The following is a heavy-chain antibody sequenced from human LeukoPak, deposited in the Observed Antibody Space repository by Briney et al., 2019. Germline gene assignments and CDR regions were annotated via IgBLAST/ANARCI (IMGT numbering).Heavy chain of an antibody. CDR1: GCGFSNFW. Sequence: GESLKISRKGSGCGFSNFWIGWVRQMPGKGLEWMGIIYPGDSHTRYSPSFQGQVTISADKSITTAYLQWSSLKASDTAMYYCARHGTPAAAGGAFDIWGHGTMVTVTS. CDR2: IYPGDSHT. CDR3: ARHGTPAAAGGAFDI. J-gene: IGHJ3*02. V-gene: IGHV5-51*01. D-gene: IGHD6-13*01.